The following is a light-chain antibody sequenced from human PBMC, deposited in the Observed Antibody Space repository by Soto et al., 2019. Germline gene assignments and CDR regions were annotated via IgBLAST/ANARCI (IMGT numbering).Light chain of an antibody. V-gene: IGKV3-20*01. CDR2: GAA. CDR1: QSVSSSY. CDR3: QQHGASPGT. Sequence: EIVWKHAAGTLSWSAGDRATLSCRACQSVSSSYLAWYQQKPGRPPRLLLYGAASRATGSTARLSGSGSGRDFTPSISRGVPDEFVVYYCQQHGASPGTFGQGTKVDI. J-gene: IGKJ1*01.